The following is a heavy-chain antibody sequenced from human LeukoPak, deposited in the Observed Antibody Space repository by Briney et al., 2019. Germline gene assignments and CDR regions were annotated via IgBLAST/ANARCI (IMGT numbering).Heavy chain of an antibody. V-gene: IGHV4-4*02. Sequence: SETLSLTCAVSGGSISSSNWWSWVRQPPGKGLEWIGEIYHSGSTNYNPSLKSRVTISVDKSKNQFSLKLSSVTAADTAVHYCASYDFWSGYYFFDYWGQGTLVTVSS. CDR1: GGSISSSNW. D-gene: IGHD3-3*01. CDR2: IYHSGST. J-gene: IGHJ4*02. CDR3: ASYDFWSGYYFFDY.